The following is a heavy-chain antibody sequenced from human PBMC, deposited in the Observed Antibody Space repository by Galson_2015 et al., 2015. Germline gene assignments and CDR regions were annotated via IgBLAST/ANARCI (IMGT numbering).Heavy chain of an antibody. V-gene: IGHV3-11*01. J-gene: IGHJ3*02. D-gene: IGHD2-8*01. CDR3: ARAHCTNGVCYFWNAFDI. Sequence: SYISSSGSTRYYADSVKGRLTISRDNAKNSLYLQMNSLRAEDTAVYYCARAHCTNGVCYFWNAFDIWGQGTMVTVSS. CDR2: ISSSGSTR.